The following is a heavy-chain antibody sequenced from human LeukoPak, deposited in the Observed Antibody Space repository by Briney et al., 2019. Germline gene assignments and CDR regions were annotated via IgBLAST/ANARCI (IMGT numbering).Heavy chain of an antibody. V-gene: IGHV3-23*01. CDR2: ISGSGGST. D-gene: IGHD3-22*01. J-gene: IGHJ3*02. Sequence: GGSLRLSCAASGFTFSSYAMSWVRQAPGKGLEWVSAISGSGGSTYYADSVKGRFTISRDNSKNTLYLQMNSLRAEGTAVYYCAKDLDYYDSSGYNAFDIWGQGTMVTVSS. CDR1: GFTFSSYA. CDR3: AKDLDYYDSSGYNAFDI.